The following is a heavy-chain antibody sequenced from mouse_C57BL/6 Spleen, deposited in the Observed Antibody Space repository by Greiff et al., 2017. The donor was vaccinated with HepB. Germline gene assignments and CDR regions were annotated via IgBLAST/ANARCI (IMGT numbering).Heavy chain of an antibody. V-gene: IGHV3-6*01. CDR2: ISYDGSN. D-gene: IGHD2-4*01. Sequence: DVQLQESGPGLVKPSQSLSLTCSVTGYSITSGYYWNWIRQFPGNKLEWMGYISYDGSNNYNPSLKNRISITRDTSKNQFFLKLNSVTTEDTATYYCARGGDYDYDTYAMDYWGQGTSVTVSS. CDR3: ARGGDYDYDTYAMDY. CDR1: GYSITSGYY. J-gene: IGHJ4*01.